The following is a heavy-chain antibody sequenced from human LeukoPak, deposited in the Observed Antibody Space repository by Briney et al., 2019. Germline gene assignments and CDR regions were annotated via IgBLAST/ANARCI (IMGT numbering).Heavy chain of an antibody. CDR1: GFTVTNTY. Sequence: PGGSLRLSCAASGFTVTNTYMNWVRQAPGKGLEWVSAISGSGGSTYYADSVKGRFTISRDNSKNTLYLQMNSLRAEDTAVYYCAKGLGRTPYYFDYWGQGTLVTVSS. CDR3: AKGLGRTPYYFDY. V-gene: IGHV3-23*01. D-gene: IGHD7-27*01. CDR2: ISGSGGST. J-gene: IGHJ4*02.